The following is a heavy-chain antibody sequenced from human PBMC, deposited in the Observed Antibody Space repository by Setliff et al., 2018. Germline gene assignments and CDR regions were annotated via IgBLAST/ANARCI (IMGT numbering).Heavy chain of an antibody. CDR1: GGSFSSYY. CDR3: ARGPVMIVATGYFDY. D-gene: IGHD3-22*01. J-gene: IGHJ4*02. V-gene: IGHV4-59*10. Sequence: SETLSLTCAVYGGSFSSYYWGWIRQPAGKGLEWIGRIYTSGSTNYNPSLKSRVTISVDTSKNQFSLKLSSVTAADTAVYYCARGPVMIVATGYFDYWGQGTLVTVSS. CDR2: IYTSGST.